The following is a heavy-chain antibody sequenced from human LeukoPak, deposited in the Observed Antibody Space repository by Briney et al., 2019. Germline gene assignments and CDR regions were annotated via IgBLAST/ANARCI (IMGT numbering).Heavy chain of an antibody. CDR3: ARHAVSGRYDF. Sequence: GESLRISCKGSGYSFTTYWISWVRQMPGRGLEWMGRIDPSDSYTNYSPSFQGHVTISADKSISTAYLQWSSLKASDTAIFYCARHAVSGRYDFWGQGTLVTVSS. CDR1: GYSFTTYW. J-gene: IGHJ4*02. V-gene: IGHV5-10-1*01. D-gene: IGHD6-19*01. CDR2: IDPSDSYT.